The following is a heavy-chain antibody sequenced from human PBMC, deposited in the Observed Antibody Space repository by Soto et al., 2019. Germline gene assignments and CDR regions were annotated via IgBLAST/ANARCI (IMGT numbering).Heavy chain of an antibody. V-gene: IGHV4-61*02. J-gene: IGHJ5*02. CDR2: IYFIGTA. CDR3: VRDSEPRYFNNWFDP. Sequence: SETLSLTCSVSGASIGSGSISNYYWSWIRQSAGKGLEWIGRIYFIGTANYNPSLKGRVTMSVDTSKNEISLNLNSVTAADTAIYYCVRDSEPRYFNNWFDPWGQGTQVTVSS. D-gene: IGHD3-10*01. CDR1: GASIGSGSISNYY.